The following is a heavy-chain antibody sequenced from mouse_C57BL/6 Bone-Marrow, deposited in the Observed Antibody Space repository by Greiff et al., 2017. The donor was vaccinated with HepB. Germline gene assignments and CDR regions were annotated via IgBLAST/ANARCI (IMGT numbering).Heavy chain of an antibody. D-gene: IGHD1-1*01. CDR2: INPNNGGT. V-gene: IGHV1-26*01. CDR3: ARSKDYLYYFDY. Sequence: EVQLQQSGPELVKPGASVKLSCKASGYTFTDYYMNWVKQSHGKSLEWIGDINPNNGGTSYNQKFKGKATLTVDKSSSTAYMELRSLTSEDSAVYYCARSKDYLYYFDYWGQGTTLTVSS. J-gene: IGHJ2*01. CDR1: GYTFTDYY.